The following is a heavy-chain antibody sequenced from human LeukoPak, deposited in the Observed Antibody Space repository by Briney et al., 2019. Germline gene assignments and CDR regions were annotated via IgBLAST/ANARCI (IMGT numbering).Heavy chain of an antibody. CDR2: TNYRSKWYN. CDR1: GDSVSSNSAA. J-gene: IGHJ4*02. Sequence: SQTLSLTCAISGDSVSSNSAAWNWIRQSPSGGLEWLGRTNYRSKWYNDYAVSVKSRITINPDTSKNQFSLQLSSVTPEDTAVYYCASTHSSGRYIDYWGQGTLVTVSS. D-gene: IGHD3-22*01. CDR3: ASTHSSGRYIDY. V-gene: IGHV6-1*01.